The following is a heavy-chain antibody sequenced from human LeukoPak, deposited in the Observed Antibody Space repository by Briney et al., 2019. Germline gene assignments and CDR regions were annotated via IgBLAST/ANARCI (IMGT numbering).Heavy chain of an antibody. D-gene: IGHD2/OR15-2a*01. CDR1: GFTFSSYE. CDR2: ISISGSTI. CDR3: AASIPFSNNYYYYYYMDV. V-gene: IGHV3-48*03. Sequence: PGGSLRLSCAASGFTFSSYEMNWVRQAPGKGLEWVSYISISGSTIYYADCVKGRFTISRDNAKNSLYLQMNSLRAEDTAVYYCAASIPFSNNYYYYYYMDVWGKGTTVTVSS. J-gene: IGHJ6*03.